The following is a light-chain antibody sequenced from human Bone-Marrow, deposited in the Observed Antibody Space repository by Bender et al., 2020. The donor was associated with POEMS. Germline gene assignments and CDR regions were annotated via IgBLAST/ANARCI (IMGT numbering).Light chain of an antibody. J-gene: IGLJ2*01. CDR2: DDS. CDR1: NIGSKS. CDR3: QVWDSSGDHYVV. V-gene: IGLV3-21*02. Sequence: SYVLTQPPSVSVAPGQAARIPCGGDNIGSKSVHWYQQKPGQAPVLVVHDDSDRPSGIPARFSGSNSGNAATLTIGRVAAGDEADYYCQVWDSSGDHYVVFGGGTKLTVL.